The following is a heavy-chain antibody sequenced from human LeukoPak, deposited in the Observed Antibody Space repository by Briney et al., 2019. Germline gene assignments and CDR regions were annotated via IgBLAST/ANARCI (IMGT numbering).Heavy chain of an antibody. CDR1: GGSFSGYY. CDR2: INHSGST. Sequence: SETLSLTCAVYGGSFSGYYWSWIRQPPGKGLEWIGEINHSGSTNYNPSLKSRVTISVDRSKNQFSLKLSSVTAADTAVYYCARAFRARYFDLWGRGTLVTVSS. D-gene: IGHD2/OR15-2a*01. V-gene: IGHV4-34*01. J-gene: IGHJ2*01. CDR3: ARAFRARYFDL.